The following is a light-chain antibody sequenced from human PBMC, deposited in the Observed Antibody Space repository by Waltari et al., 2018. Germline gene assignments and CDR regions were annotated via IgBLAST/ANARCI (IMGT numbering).Light chain of an antibody. J-gene: IGKJ2*01. V-gene: IGKV3-11*01. CDR1: QSVSSY. CDR2: DAS. CDR3: QQRSNWPPMYT. Sequence: EIVLTQSPATLSLSPGERATLSCRASQSVSSYLAWYQQKPGQVPRPLIYDASNRATGIPARFSGSGSGTDFTLTISSLEPEDFAVYYCQQRSNWPPMYTFGQGTKLEIK.